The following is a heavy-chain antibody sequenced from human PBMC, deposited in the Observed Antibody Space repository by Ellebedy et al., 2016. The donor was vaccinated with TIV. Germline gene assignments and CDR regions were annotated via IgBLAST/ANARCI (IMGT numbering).Heavy chain of an antibody. Sequence: ASVKVSXKASGYTFTSYGISWVRQAPGQGLEWMGWISAYNGNTNYAQKLQGRVTMTTDTSTSTAYMELRSLRSEDTAVYYCARDLSQLSKWRELDYWGQGTLVTVSS. CDR3: ARDLSQLSKWRELDY. CDR2: ISAYNGNT. J-gene: IGHJ4*02. D-gene: IGHD5-18*01. CDR1: GYTFTSYG. V-gene: IGHV1-18*01.